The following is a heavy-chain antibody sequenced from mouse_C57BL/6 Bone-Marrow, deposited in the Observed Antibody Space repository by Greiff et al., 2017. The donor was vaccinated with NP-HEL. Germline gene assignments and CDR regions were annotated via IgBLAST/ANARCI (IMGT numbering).Heavy chain of an antibody. CDR2: IDPETGGT. CDR1: GYTFTDYE. V-gene: IGHV1-15*01. D-gene: IGHD2-3*01. CDR3: THVGYYGDY. Sequence: VKLVESGAELVRPGASVTLSCKASGYTFTDYEMHWVKQTPVHGLEWIGAIDPETGGTAYNQKFKGKAILTADKSSSTAYMELRSLTSEDSAVYYCTHVGYYGDYWGQGTTLTVSS. J-gene: IGHJ2*01.